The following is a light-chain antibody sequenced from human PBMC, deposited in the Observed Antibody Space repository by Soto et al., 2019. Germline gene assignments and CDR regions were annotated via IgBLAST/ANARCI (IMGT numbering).Light chain of an antibody. Sequence: DIQMPQSPSSLSASVGDRVTITCRASQSISSNLNRYQQKPGKAPKILIYAASRLQSGVTSRFSGSGSGTDVTLIISSLQPDDFATYYCHQSYSSPLTSGGGTKVEIK. CDR3: HQSYSSPLT. J-gene: IGKJ4*01. CDR1: QSISSN. CDR2: AAS. V-gene: IGKV1-39*01.